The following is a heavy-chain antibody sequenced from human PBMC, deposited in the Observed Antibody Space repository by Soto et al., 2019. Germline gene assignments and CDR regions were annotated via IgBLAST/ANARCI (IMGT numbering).Heavy chain of an antibody. J-gene: IGHJ4*02. CDR3: ARARYDFWSGYDY. V-gene: IGHV1-69*06. CDR1: GGTFSSYA. D-gene: IGHD3-3*01. CDR2: IIPIFGTA. Sequence: SVKVSCKASGGTFSSYAISWVRQAPGQGLEWMGGIIPIFGTANYAQKFQGRVTITADKSTSTAYVELSSLRSEDTAVYYCARARYDFWSGYDYWGQGTLVTVSS.